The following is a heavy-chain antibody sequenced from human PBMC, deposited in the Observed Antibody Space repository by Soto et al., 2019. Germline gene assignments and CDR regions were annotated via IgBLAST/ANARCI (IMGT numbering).Heavy chain of an antibody. CDR1: RYTFTDYY. V-gene: IGHV1-2*02. CDR2: IHPNSGVT. Sequence: QVQLVQSGAEVKKPGASVKVSCKCSRYTFTDYYMHLVRQSPGHRLEWMGWIHPNSGVTKFPQKFQGRVIMTRDTSISTVYMELSRLTSDDTAVYYCARAGLTTLELATTYWGQGPPVTVSS. J-gene: IGHJ4*02. D-gene: IGHD5-12*01. CDR3: ARAGLTTLELATTY.